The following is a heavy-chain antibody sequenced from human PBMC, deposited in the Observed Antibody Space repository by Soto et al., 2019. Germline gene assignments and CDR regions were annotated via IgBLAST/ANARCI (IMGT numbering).Heavy chain of an antibody. CDR1: GGTFSNYG. Sequence: QVQLVQSGAEVKKPGSSVKVSCKASGGTFSNYGISWVRQAPGQGLEWMGGIIPILGRTNYAQKFQGRVTITADESTSAAYMELSSLRSEDTAVYSCARGRFGELPPDAFDIWGQGTLVTVSS. CDR3: ARGRFGELPPDAFDI. V-gene: IGHV1-69*01. J-gene: IGHJ3*02. D-gene: IGHD3-10*01. CDR2: IIPILGRT.